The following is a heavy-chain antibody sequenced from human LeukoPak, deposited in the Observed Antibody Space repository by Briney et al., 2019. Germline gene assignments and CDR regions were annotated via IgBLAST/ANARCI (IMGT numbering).Heavy chain of an antibody. CDR1: GGSFSGYY. V-gene: IGHV4-34*01. CDR3: ARPGSIDYGDPMGPNHDAFDI. Sequence: SETLSLTCAVYGGSFSGYYWSWIRQPPGKGLEWIGEINHSGSTNYNPSLKSRVTISVDTSKNQFSLKLSSVTAADTAVYYCARPGSIDYGDPMGPNHDAFDIWGQGTMVTVSS. CDR2: INHSGST. J-gene: IGHJ3*02. D-gene: IGHD4-17*01.